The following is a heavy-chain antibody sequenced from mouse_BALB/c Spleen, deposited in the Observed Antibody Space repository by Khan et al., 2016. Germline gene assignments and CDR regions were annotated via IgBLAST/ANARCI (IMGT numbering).Heavy chain of an antibody. V-gene: IGHV14-4*02. D-gene: IGHD1-1*02. CDR3: KVGGGFAY. CDR1: GFNIKDYY. CDR2: IDPENGAT. Sequence: VQLQQPGAELVRSGASVKLSCTASGFNIKDYYMHWVKQRPEQGLEWIGWIDPENGATEYAPKFQGKATMTADTSSNTAYLQLISLTSEDTAVYYCKVGGGFAYWGQGTLVTVSA. J-gene: IGHJ3*01.